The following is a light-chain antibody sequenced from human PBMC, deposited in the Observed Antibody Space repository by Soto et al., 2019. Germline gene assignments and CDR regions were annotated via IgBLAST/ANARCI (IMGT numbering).Light chain of an antibody. CDR2: EVS. Sequence: QSALTQPPSASGSPGQSVTISCTGTSSDVGGYNYVSWYQQHPGKAPKLMIYEVSTRPSGVPDRFSGSKSGNTASLTVSGLQAEDEADYYCSSYAGSNVVFGGGTKVTVL. V-gene: IGLV2-8*01. CDR1: SSDVGGYNY. J-gene: IGLJ2*01. CDR3: SSYAGSNVV.